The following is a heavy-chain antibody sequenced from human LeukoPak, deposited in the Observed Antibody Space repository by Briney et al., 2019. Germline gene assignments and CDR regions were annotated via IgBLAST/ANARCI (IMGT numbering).Heavy chain of an antibody. J-gene: IGHJ3*01. Sequence: SETLSLTCTDSADSISSGAYYWSWIRQHPGKGLEWIGYIYYSGSTYYNPSLKSRVTMSVDTSKNQFSLNLSSVTAADTAVYYCARDKREYRGAFEVFDVWGQGTMVTVSS. CDR1: ADSISSGAYY. V-gene: IGHV4-31*03. CDR2: IYYSGST. D-gene: IGHD3-10*01. CDR3: ARDKREYRGAFEVFDV.